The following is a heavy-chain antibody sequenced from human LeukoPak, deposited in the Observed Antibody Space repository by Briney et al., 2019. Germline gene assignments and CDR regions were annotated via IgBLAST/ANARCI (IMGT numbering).Heavy chain of an antibody. V-gene: IGHV1-69*04. CDR3: ARDPGIAVAGTSDAFDI. CDR2: IIPILGIA. J-gene: IGHJ3*02. D-gene: IGHD6-19*01. Sequence: ASVKVSCKASGGTFSSYAISWVRQAPGQGLEWMGRIIPILGIANYAQKFQGRVTITADKSTSTAYMELSSLRSEDTAVYYCARDPGIAVAGTSDAFDIWGQGTMVTVSS. CDR1: GGTFSSYA.